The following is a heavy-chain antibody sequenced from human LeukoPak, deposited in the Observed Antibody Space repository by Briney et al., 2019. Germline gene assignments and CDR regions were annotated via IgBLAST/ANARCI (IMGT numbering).Heavy chain of an antibody. Sequence: PGGSLRLSCAASGFTFSSYAMHWVRQAPGKGLEWVAVISYDGSNKYYADSVKGRFTISRDNSKNTLYLQMNSLRAEDTAVYYCAREAWSSAWYWGQGTLVTVSS. D-gene: IGHD6-19*01. CDR1: GFTFSSYA. CDR2: ISYDGSNK. J-gene: IGHJ4*02. V-gene: IGHV3-30-3*01. CDR3: AREAWSSAWY.